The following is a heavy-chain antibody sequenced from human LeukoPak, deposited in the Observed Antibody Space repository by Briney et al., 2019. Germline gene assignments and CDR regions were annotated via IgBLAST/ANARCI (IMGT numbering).Heavy chain of an antibody. V-gene: IGHV3-53*01. CDR1: GFTVSDNY. D-gene: IGHD3-22*01. CDR2: IYRSGGT. CDR3: ARAAYDSSGYLTL. Sequence: GGSLRLSCAASGFTVSDNYMSWVRQAPGKGLEWVSVIYRSGGTFYSDSVKGRFTISRDYSKNMLYLQMNSLRVDDTAVYYCARAAYDSSGYLTLWGQGTLVTVSS. J-gene: IGHJ4*02.